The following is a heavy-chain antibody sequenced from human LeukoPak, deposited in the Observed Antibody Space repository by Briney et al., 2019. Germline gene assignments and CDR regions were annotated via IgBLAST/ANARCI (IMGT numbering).Heavy chain of an antibody. J-gene: IGHJ4*02. CDR3: ARGSFSGWSDY. CDR1: GFTFSSYW. D-gene: IGHD6-19*01. V-gene: IGHV3-7*01. Sequence: PGGSLRLPCAASGFTFSSYWMSWVRQAPGKGLEWVANIKQDGSEKYYVDSVKGRFIISRDNARNSLYLQMNSLRAEDTAVYYCARGSFSGWSDYWGQGTLVTVSS. CDR2: IKQDGSEK.